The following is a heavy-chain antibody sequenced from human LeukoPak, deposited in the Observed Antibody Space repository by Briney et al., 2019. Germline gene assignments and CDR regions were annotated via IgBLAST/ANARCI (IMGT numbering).Heavy chain of an antibody. CDR3: ARDSSGPYYYYYYGMDV. J-gene: IGHJ6*02. V-gene: IGHV3-66*01. Sequence: GGSLRLSCAAPGFTVSSNYMSWVRQAPGKGLEWVSVIYSGGSTYYADSVKGRFTISRDNSKNTLYLQMNSLRAEDTAVYYCARDSSGPYYYYYYGMDVWGQGTTVTVSS. CDR2: IYSGGST. CDR1: GFTVSSNY. D-gene: IGHD3-22*01.